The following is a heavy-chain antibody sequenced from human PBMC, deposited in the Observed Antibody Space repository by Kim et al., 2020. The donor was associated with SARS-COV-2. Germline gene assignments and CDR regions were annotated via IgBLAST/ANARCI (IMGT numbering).Heavy chain of an antibody. CDR1: GGTFSSNA. D-gene: IGHD6-19*01. V-gene: IGHV1-69*10. J-gene: IGHJ5*02. CDR2: IIPIFGIP. Sequence: SVKVSCKASGGTFSSNAINWVRQAPGQGLEWMGRIIPIFGIPNYAQRFQGRVTITADKSTSTAYMELSSLRSEDTAVYYCATAVDSGQWPRSWFDPWGQGTLVTVSS. CDR3: ATAVDSGQWPRSWFDP.